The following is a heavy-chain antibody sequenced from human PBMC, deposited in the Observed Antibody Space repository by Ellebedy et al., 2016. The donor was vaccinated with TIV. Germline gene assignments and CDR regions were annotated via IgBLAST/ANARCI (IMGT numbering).Heavy chain of an antibody. V-gene: IGHV1-24*01. CDR3: ARTTIFGDYYYYGMDV. Sequence: ASVKVSCXVSGYTLTELSMHWVRQAPGKGLEWMGGFDPEDGETIYAQKFQGRVTMTEDTSTDTAYMELSSLRSEDTAVYYCARTTIFGDYYYYGMDVWGQGTTVTVSS. CDR1: GYTLTELS. D-gene: IGHD3-3*01. J-gene: IGHJ6*02. CDR2: FDPEDGET.